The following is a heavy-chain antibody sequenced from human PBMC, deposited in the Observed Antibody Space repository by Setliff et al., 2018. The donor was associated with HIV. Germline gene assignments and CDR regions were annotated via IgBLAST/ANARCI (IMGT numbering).Heavy chain of an antibody. Sequence: SETLSLTCAVYGESFSTYFWNWIRQPPGKGLEWIGQINHSGNTNYIPSLKSRVTISMGTSRNQFSLKLRSVTAADTAVYYCATGLIMAPDYWGQGSLVTVSS. CDR1: GESFSTYF. V-gene: IGHV4-34*01. D-gene: IGHD2-8*01. CDR2: INHSGNT. CDR3: ATGLIMAPDY. J-gene: IGHJ4*02.